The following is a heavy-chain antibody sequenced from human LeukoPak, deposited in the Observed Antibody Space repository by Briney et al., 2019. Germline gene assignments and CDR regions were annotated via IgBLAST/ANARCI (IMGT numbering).Heavy chain of an antibody. J-gene: IGHJ6*02. CDR3: ARRADAYCGGDCLYHMDV. D-gene: IGHD2-21*02. V-gene: IGHV5-51*01. CDR1: GYRFTNYW. CDR2: IRPGDSDT. Sequence: GESPKIPLEGSGYRFTNYWNAWVRQMPGKGLEWIGIIRPGDSDTRYSSSFQGQVTFSADKSFNTAYLQWSSLKASDTAMYYCARRADAYCGGDCLYHMDVWGQGTSVTVSS.